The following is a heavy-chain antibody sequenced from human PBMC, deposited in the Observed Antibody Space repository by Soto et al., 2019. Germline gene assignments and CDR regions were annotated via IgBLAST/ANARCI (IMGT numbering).Heavy chain of an antibody. V-gene: IGHV3-23*01. Sequence: GGSLRLSCAASGFTFTTYAMSWVRQAPGEGLEWVSGISGSGNSTYYADSVKGRFTISRDNSKNTLHLQMNSLRAEDTAVYYCAKDGGIAGAVEYFQHRGQGTLVTVSS. CDR1: GFTFTTYA. CDR2: ISGSGNST. J-gene: IGHJ1*01. D-gene: IGHD6-13*01. CDR3: AKDGGIAGAVEYFQH.